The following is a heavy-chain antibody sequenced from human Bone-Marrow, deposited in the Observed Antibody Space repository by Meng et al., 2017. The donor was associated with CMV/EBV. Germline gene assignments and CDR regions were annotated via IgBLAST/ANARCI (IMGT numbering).Heavy chain of an antibody. D-gene: IGHD2-21*01. CDR3: AKDLRPAQCGGDCYPFDY. V-gene: IGHV3-48*03. CDR2: ISDSGLTI. J-gene: IGHJ4*02. CDR1: GFIFSTYE. Sequence: GESLKISCAASGFIFSTYEMNWVRQAPGKGLQWISYISDSGLTIYYADSVKGRFTISRDKAKNSLYLQMNSLRAEDTAVYYWAKDLRPAQCGGDCYPFDYWGQGTLVTVYS.